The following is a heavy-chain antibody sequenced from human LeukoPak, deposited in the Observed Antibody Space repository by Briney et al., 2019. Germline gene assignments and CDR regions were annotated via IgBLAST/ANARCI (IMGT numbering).Heavy chain of an antibody. V-gene: IGHV3-49*03. CDR3: SRDPGIVGAQGAFDI. Sequence: QPGRSLRLSCTASGFTFGDYAMSWFRQAPGKGLEWVGFIRSKASGGTTEYAASVKGRFTISRDDSKSIAYLQMNSPKTEDTDVYYWSRDPGIVGAQGAFDIWGQGTMVTVSS. J-gene: IGHJ3*02. CDR2: IRSKASGGTT. D-gene: IGHD1-26*01. CDR1: GFTFGDYA.